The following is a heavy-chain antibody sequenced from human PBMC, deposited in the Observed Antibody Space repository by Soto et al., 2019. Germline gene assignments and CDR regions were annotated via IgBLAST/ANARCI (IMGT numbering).Heavy chain of an antibody. CDR1: GGSFSNYA. V-gene: IGHV1-69*01. D-gene: IGHD2-15*01. CDR3: ASDRHHSGIED. J-gene: IGHJ4*02. CDR2: ITPMFGIA. Sequence: QVHLVQSGAEVKKPGSSVRVSCKASGGSFSNYAVTWVRQAPGQRLEWMGGITPMFGIANYAQKFQGRVTLTADESTGTAYMELRSLRSDDTATYYCASDRHHSGIEDWGQGTLVTVSS.